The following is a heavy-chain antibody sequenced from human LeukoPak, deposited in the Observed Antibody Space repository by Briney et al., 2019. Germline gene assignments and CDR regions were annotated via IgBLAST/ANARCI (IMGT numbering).Heavy chain of an antibody. CDR1: GFTFCNAW. CDR2: IKSKTDGGTT. D-gene: IGHD3-22*01. CDR3: TTDKEGYYYDSSGYYSDRHFDY. V-gene: IGHV3-15*01. J-gene: IGHJ4*02. Sequence: GGSLRLSCAASGFTFCNAWMSWVRQAPGKGLEWVGRIKSKTDGGTTDYAAPVKGRFTISRDDSKNTLYLQMNSLKTEDTAVYYCTTDKEGYYYDSSGYYSDRHFDYWGQGTLVTVSS.